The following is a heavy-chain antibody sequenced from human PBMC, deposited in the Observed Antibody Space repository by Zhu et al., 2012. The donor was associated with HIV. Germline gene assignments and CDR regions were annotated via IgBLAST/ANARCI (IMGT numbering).Heavy chain of an antibody. V-gene: IGHV3-23*01. CDR1: GLTFSNYG. CDR3: AKRVGATGGVFDM. J-gene: IGHJ3*02. CDR2: ISGSGGDI. D-gene: IGHD1-26*01. Sequence: EVQLLESGGGLVPPGGSLRLACEVSGLTFSNYGMNWVRQAPGKGLEWVSVISGSGGDIHYADSVKGRFIISRDNSKNTLYLQMDNLRAEDTAKYYCAKRVGATGGVFDMWGQGAMVTVSS.